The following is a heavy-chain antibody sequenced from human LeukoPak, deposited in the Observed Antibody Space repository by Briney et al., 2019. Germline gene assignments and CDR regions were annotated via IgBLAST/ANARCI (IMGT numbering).Heavy chain of an antibody. CDR2: ISSSSSYI. D-gene: IGHD1-1*01. J-gene: IGHJ6*03. CDR3: ARGGTYYYYMDV. CDR1: GFTFSSYS. Sequence: PGGSLRLSCAASGFTFSSYSMNWVRQAPGRGLEWVSSISSSSSYIYYADSVKGRFTISRDNAKNSLYLQMNSLRAEDTAVYYCARGGTYYYYMDVWGKGTTVTVSS. V-gene: IGHV3-21*01.